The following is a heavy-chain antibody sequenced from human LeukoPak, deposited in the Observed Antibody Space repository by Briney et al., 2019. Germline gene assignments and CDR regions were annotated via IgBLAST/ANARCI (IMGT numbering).Heavy chain of an antibody. J-gene: IGHJ3*02. CDR2: IFYSGST. Sequence: SETLSLTCAVYGGSLSGYYWSWIRQHPGKGLEWIGYIFYSGSTFYNPSLKSRVTISVDTSKNQFSLKLSSVTAADTAVYYCASYDILTGYYNRGIGAFDIWGQGTKVTVSS. V-gene: IGHV4-31*11. D-gene: IGHD3-9*01. CDR1: GGSLSGYY. CDR3: ASYDILTGYYNRGIGAFDI.